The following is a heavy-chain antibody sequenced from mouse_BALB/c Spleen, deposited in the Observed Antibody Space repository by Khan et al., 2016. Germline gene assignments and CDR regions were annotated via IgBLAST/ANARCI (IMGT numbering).Heavy chain of an antibody. V-gene: IGHV10S3*01. CDR3: VSELGFAY. Sequence: EVQLVETGGGLVQPKGSLKLSCAASGFTFNTNAMHWVRQAPGKGLEWVARIRSKSNNYAPYYADSVKDRFTISSDDSSSMLYLQMNNLKTDDTAMYYGVSELGFAYWGQGTVVTVSA. J-gene: IGHJ3*01. CDR2: IRSKSNNYAP. CDR1: GFTFNTNA. D-gene: IGHD4-1*01.